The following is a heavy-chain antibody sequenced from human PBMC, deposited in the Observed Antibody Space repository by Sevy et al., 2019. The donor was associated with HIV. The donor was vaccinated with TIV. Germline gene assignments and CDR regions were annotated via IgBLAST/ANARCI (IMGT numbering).Heavy chain of an antibody. CDR1: GYTFTSYG. Sequence: ASVKVSCKASGYTFTSYGISWVRQAPGQGLESMGWISAYNGNTNYAQKLQGRVTMTTDTSTSTAYMELRSLRSDDTAVYYCARDLRFRIKSIAVAERYGWFDPWGQGTLVTVSS. D-gene: IGHD6-19*01. CDR2: ISAYNGNT. J-gene: IGHJ5*02. V-gene: IGHV1-18*01. CDR3: ARDLRFRIKSIAVAERYGWFDP.